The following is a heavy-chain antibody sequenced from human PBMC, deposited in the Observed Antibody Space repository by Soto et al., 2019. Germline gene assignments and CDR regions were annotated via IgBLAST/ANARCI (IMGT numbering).Heavy chain of an antibody. Sequence: SETLSLTCTVSDGSISSTNYYWGWIRQPPGKGLEWIGSIYYTGNTYYNPSLKSRVTISVDTSKNQFSLKLSSVTAADTAVYYCARRSRGGLRGSYYWGMDVWGKGTRVTVPS. CDR2: IYYTGNT. D-gene: IGHD3-16*01. V-gene: IGHV4-39*01. CDR3: ARRSRGGLRGSYYWGMDV. CDR1: DGSISSTNYY. J-gene: IGHJ6*04.